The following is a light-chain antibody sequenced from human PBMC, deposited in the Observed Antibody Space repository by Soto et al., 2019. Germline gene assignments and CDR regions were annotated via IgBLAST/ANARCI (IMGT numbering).Light chain of an antibody. CDR1: QSVSSSY. V-gene: IGKV3-20*01. J-gene: IGKJ1*01. CDR2: GAS. CDR3: QQYGSSPRT. Sequence: EIVLTQSPGTLSLSPGERATLSCRASQSVSSSYLAWYQQKPGQAPRLLIYGASSRATGIPDRFGGSGSGTDFTLTISRLEPEDFAVYYCQQYGSSPRTFGQVTKVEIK.